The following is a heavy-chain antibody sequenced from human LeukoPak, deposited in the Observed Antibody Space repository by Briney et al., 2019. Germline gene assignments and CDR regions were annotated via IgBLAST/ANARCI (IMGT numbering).Heavy chain of an antibody. V-gene: IGHV3-48*03. D-gene: IGHD3-9*01. CDR1: GFTFSSYE. J-gene: IGHJ4*02. CDR2: ISSSGSTI. CDR3: ARGTSVYDILTGLDY. Sequence: GGSLRLSCAAYGFTFSSYEMNWVRQAPGKGLEWVSYISSSGSTIYYADSVKGRFTISRDNAKNSLYLQMNSLRAEDTAVYYCARGTSVYDILTGLDYWGQGTLVTVSS.